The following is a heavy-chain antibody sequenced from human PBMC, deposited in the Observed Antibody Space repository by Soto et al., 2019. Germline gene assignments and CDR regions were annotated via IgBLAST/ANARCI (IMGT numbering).Heavy chain of an antibody. V-gene: IGHV3-48*02. CDR2: ISSSGDKI. J-gene: IGHJ4*02. CDR3: ARDDYDYNGSL. D-gene: IGHD3-22*01. Sequence: GGPMRVSCEASGFSISSSGMNWARQAPGKGLEWVSYISSSGDKIYYADSVKGRFIMSRENAKNSLYLQMNSLRDEDTAVYYCARDDYDYNGSLWGQGTLVTVSS. CDR1: GFSISSSG.